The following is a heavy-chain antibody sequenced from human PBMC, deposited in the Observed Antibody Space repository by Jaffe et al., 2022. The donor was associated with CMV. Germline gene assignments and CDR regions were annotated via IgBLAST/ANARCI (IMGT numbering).Heavy chain of an antibody. J-gene: IGHJ5*02. D-gene: IGHD3-3*01. V-gene: IGHV5-51*01. CDR1: GYSFTSYW. CDR2: IYPGDSDT. CDR3: ARFGTIFGVVYNNWFDP. Sequence: EVQLVQSGAEVKKPGESLKISCKGSGYSFTSYWIGWVRQMPGKGLEWMGIIYPGDSDTRYSPSFQGQVTISVDKSISTAYLQWSSLRASDTAMYYCARFGTIFGVVYNNWFDPWGQGTLVTVSS.